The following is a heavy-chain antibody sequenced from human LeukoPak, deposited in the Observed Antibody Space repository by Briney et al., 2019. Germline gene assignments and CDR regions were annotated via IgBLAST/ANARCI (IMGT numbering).Heavy chain of an antibody. CDR3: ARDVGRGCSSTSCPNWFDP. CDR2: IYTSGST. CDR1: GGSISSGSYY. D-gene: IGHD2-2*01. Sequence: PSETLSLTCTVSGGSISSGSYYWSWIRQPAGKGLEWIGRIYTSGSTNYNPSLKSRVTISVDTSKNQFSLKLSSVTAADTAVYYCARDVGRGCSSTSCPNWFDPWGQGTLVTVSS. J-gene: IGHJ5*02. V-gene: IGHV4-61*02.